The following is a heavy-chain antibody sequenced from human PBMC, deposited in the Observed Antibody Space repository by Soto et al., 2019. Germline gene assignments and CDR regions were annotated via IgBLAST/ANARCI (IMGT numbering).Heavy chain of an antibody. CDR1: GFTFRSYA. Sequence: EVHLLESGGGLVQPGGSLRLSCSASGFTFRSYARSWVRQAPGKGLEWVSGISGGGSDTYYSDSVRGRFTISRDNSKNTLYLQMNRLRVEDSAVYFCAKDDSLEWFFPLDAWGQGTLVTVSS. J-gene: IGHJ5*02. D-gene: IGHD3-3*01. V-gene: IGHV3-23*01. CDR3: AKDDSLEWFFPLDA. CDR2: ISGGGSDT.